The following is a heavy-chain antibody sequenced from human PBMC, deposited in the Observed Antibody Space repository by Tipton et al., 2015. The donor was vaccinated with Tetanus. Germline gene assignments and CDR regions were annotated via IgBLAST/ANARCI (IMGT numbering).Heavy chain of an antibody. CDR3: ARDSSGYDYIDH. V-gene: IGHV4-31*03. CDR2: IYYSGRT. D-gene: IGHD5-12*01. Sequence: TLSLTCTVSGGSISSGGYYWTWIRQRPGKGLEWIGYIYYSGRTYYNPSLESRVSMSVDTSKNQFSLNLTSVTAADTALYYCARDSSGYDYIDHWGQGILVTVSP. CDR1: GGSISSGGYY. J-gene: IGHJ4*02.